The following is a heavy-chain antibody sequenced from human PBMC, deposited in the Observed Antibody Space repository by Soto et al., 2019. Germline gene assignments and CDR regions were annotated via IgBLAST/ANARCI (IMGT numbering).Heavy chain of an antibody. V-gene: IGHV1-69*12. Sequence: QVQLVQSGAEVKKPGSSVKVSCKASGGTFSNYAISWVRQAPGQGLEWMGGIIPIFGTANYAQKFQGRVTITAYESPSTAYMELSSLRSEDTAIYYCAVGSVDIVPSGMKPFDPWGQGTLVTVSS. D-gene: IGHD5-12*01. CDR2: IIPIFGTA. J-gene: IGHJ5*02. CDR3: AVGSVDIVPSGMKPFDP. CDR1: GGTFSNYA.